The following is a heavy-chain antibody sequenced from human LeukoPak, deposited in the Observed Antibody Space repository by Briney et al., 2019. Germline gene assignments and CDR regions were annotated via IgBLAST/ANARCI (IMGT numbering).Heavy chain of an antibody. D-gene: IGHD1-26*01. Sequence: KPSETLPLTCTVSGGSIRSGSYYWSWIRQPAGKGLEWIGRIHAGGSTNYNPSLKSRVTISADTSKNQFSLKLSSVTAADTAVYYCAREFRKGWDWFDPWGQGTLVTVSS. CDR1: GGSIRSGSYY. J-gene: IGHJ5*02. CDR2: IHAGGST. V-gene: IGHV4-61*02. CDR3: AREFRKGWDWFDP.